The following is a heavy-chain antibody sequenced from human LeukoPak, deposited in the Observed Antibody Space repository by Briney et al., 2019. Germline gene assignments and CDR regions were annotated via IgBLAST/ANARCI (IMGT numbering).Heavy chain of an antibody. CDR3: TKDFSGSYEN. CDR1: GFTFDDYA. D-gene: IGHD3-10*01. CDR2: ISRDRGTT. J-gene: IGHJ4*02. V-gene: IGHV3-43*02. Sequence: GGSLRLSCATSGFTFDDYAFHWVRQVPGKGLEWVSLISRDRGTTSYGDSVKGRFTISRDNSKNSLYMQMNSLKTEDSALYYCTKDFSGSYENWGQGTLVTVSS.